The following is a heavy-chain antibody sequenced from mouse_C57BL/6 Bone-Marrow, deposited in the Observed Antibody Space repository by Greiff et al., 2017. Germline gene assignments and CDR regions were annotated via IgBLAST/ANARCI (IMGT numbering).Heavy chain of an antibody. CDR2: ISSGSSTN. CDR1: GFTFSDYG. J-gene: IGHJ4*01. CDR3: ARPYDYDGDYYAMDY. V-gene: IGHV5-17*01. D-gene: IGHD2-4*01. Sequence: EVQVVESGGGLVKPGGSLKLSCAASGFTFSDYGMHWVRQAPEKGLEWVAYISSGSSTNYYADTVKGRFTISRDNAKHTLFLQMTILRSEDTAMYYCARPYDYDGDYYAMDYWGQGTSVTVSS.